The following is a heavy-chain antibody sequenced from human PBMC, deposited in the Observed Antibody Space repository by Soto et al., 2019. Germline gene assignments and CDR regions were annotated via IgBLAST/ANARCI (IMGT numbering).Heavy chain of an antibody. Sequence: QVQLRESGPRLVKTSGTLSLTCAVSGGSISSTNWWTWVRQTPGKGLEWIGEIYHTGSPTYSPSLRGRATISLDKSTNPFSLRLISVTAADPAVYYCATLPPRIVVSLLPIPTWGQGILVTVSS. D-gene: IGHD2-21*01. CDR1: GGSISSTNW. J-gene: IGHJ5*02. CDR3: ATLPPRIVVSLLPIPT. V-gene: IGHV4-4*02. CDR2: IYHTGSP.